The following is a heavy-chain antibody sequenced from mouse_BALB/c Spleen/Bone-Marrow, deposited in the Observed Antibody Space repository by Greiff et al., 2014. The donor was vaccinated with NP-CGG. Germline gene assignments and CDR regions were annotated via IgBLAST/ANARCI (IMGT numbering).Heavy chain of an antibody. J-gene: IGHJ1*01. V-gene: IGHV1-69*02. CDR1: GYTFTSYW. CDR3: ARGGNGYDGDWDFDV. D-gene: IGHD2-2*01. CDR2: IDPSDSYT. Sequence: VQLQQSGAELVKPGASVKLSCKASGYTFTSYWMHWVKQRPEQGLEWIGEIDPSDSYTNYNQKFKGKATLTVDKSSSTAYMQRSRLTAEYAAVYYGARGGNGYDGDWDFDVWGAGTTVTVSS.